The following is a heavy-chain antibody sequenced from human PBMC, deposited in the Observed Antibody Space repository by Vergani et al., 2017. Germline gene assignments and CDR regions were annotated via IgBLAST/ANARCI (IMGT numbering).Heavy chain of an antibody. J-gene: IGHJ2*01. V-gene: IGHV3-9*01. CDR3: AKDHYDFWSGYPNLSPFDL. CDR1: GFTFSTYA. D-gene: IGHD3-3*01. CDR2: ISWNSGSI. Sequence: EVQLLESGGSLKQPGGSVRLSCAASGFTFSTYAMHWVRQAPGKGLEWVSGISWNSGSIGYADSVKGRFTISRDNAKNSLYLQMNSLRAEDTALYYCAKDHYDFWSGYPNLSPFDLWGRGTLVTVSS.